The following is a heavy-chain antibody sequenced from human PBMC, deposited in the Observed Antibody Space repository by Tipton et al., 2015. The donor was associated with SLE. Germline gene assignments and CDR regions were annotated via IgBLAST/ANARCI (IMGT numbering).Heavy chain of an antibody. D-gene: IGHD6-19*01. CDR3: AREASSGWYGRGAFDI. CDR1: GFTFSDYY. V-gene: IGHV4-38-2*02. CDR2: MYYSGNT. Sequence: LRLSCAASGFTFSDYYMTWIRQPPGKGLEWIGSMYYSGNTYYNPSLKTRVTISVDTSKNQFSLKLSSVTAADTAVYYCAREASSGWYGRGAFDIWGQGTMVTVSS. J-gene: IGHJ3*02.